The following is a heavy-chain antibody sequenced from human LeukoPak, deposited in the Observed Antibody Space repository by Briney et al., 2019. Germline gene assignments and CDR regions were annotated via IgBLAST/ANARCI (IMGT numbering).Heavy chain of an antibody. CDR2: FDPEDGET. J-gene: IGHJ4*02. CDR1: GYTLTELS. D-gene: IGHD6-19*01. CDR3: ATDLDIAVAGTIFDY. V-gene: IGHV1-24*01. Sequence: GASVKVSCKVSGYTLTELSMHWVRQAPGKGLEWMGGFDPEDGETIYAQKFQGRVTMTEDTSTDTAYMELSSLGSEDTAVYYCATDLDIAVAGTIFDYWGQGTLVTVSS.